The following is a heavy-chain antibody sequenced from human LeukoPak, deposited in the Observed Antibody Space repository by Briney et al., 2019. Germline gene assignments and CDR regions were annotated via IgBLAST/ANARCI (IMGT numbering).Heavy chain of an antibody. V-gene: IGHV3-43*01. J-gene: IGHJ4*02. CDR2: ITWDGQNI. CDR3: SKGDDRYGFDY. CDR1: GFTFDDYA. D-gene: IGHD5-18*01. Sequence: GASLRLSCAASGFTFDDYAMHWVRQAPGKALEWVSLITWDGQNIEYQDSVKGRFTISRDNSENSLYLQMKSLKTEDTALYFCSKGDDRYGFDYWGQGTLVTVSS.